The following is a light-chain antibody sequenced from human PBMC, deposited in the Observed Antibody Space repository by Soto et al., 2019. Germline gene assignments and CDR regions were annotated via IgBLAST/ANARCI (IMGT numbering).Light chain of an antibody. CDR2: DVT. J-gene: IGLJ1*01. CDR3: SSYTSSSTYV. CDR1: SXDVGGFEY. Sequence: QSVLSQPASVSGSPGQSITIFCTGTSXDVGGFEYVSWYQHQPGKAPKLIIYDVTKRPSGVSNRFSGSKSGNTASLTISGIQAEDEGDYYCSSYTSSSTYVFGTGTKVTVL. V-gene: IGLV2-14*01.